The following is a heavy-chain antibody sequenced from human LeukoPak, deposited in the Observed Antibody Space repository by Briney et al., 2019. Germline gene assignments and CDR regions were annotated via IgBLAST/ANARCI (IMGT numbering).Heavy chain of an antibody. J-gene: IGHJ4*02. CDR1: GYTFTSYD. CDR3: ARYRPGGHLPSGTRYPWISEYYFDY. CDR2: MNPNSGNT. D-gene: IGHD1/OR15-1a*01. Sequence: ASVKVSCKASGYTFTSYDINWVRQATGQGLEWMGWMNPNSGNTGYAQKFQGGVTMTRNTSISTACMELSSLRSEDTAVYYCARYRPGGHLPSGTRYPWISEYYFDYWGQGTLVTVSS. V-gene: IGHV1-8*01.